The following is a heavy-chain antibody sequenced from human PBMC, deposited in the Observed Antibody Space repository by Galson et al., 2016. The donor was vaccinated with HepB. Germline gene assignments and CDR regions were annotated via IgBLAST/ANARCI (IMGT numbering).Heavy chain of an antibody. CDR2: ITGNGGTT. CDR1: GFTFNTYA. V-gene: IGHV3-23*01. D-gene: IGHD3-22*01. Sequence: SLRLSCAASGFTFNTYAMSWVRQAPGKGPEWVSAITGNGGTTYYTDSVTGRFTISRDNSKTTLYLQMNSLRVDDTAVYYCAKRDYSDSDGYLPLFDRWGQGTLVTVSS. J-gene: IGHJ4*02. CDR3: AKRDYSDSDGYLPLFDR.